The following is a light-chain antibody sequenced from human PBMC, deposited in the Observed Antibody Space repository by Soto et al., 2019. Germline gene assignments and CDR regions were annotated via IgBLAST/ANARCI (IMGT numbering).Light chain of an antibody. V-gene: IGKV3-20*01. Sequence: EIVLTQSPATLSLSPGERATLSCRASQSVSSYLAWYQQKPGQAPRLLIFGSSDRATGIPDRFGGSGSGTDFTLTISSLEPEDFAVYYCQQYGSSPPYTFGQGTKLEIK. CDR2: GSS. CDR3: QQYGSSPPYT. J-gene: IGKJ2*01. CDR1: QSVSSY.